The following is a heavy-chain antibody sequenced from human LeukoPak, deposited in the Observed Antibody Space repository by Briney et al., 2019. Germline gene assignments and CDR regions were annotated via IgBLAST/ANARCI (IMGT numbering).Heavy chain of an antibody. V-gene: IGHV3-74*01. CDR3: STGPPDNY. D-gene: IGHD1-14*01. Sequence: GGSLRLSCVASGFSFSSFWMHWVRQAPGRGLAWVSRIKSDGGTTSYADSVKGRFTISRDNAKNTLYLQMNSLRAEDTAVYYCSTGPPDNYWGQGTLVIVSS. CDR1: GFSFSSFW. J-gene: IGHJ4*02. CDR2: IKSDGGTT.